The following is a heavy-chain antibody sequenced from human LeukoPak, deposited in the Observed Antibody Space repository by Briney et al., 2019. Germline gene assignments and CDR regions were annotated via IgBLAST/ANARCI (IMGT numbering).Heavy chain of an antibody. Sequence: SETLSLTCTVSGGSISSSSYYWGWIRQPPGKGLEWIGSIYYSGSTYYNPSLKSRVTISVDTSKNQFSLKLSSVTAADTAVYYCARDALGGGPYWYFDLWGRGTLVTVSS. V-gene: IGHV4-39*07. CDR2: IYYSGST. CDR3: ARDALGGGPYWYFDL. CDR1: GGSISSSSYY. J-gene: IGHJ2*01. D-gene: IGHD3-16*01.